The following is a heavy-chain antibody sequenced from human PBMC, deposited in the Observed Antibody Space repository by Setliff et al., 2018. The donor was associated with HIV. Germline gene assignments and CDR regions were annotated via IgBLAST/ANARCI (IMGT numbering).Heavy chain of an antibody. CDR1: GFTFSKFA. J-gene: IGHJ4*02. CDR3: AKVPGTAASGVYYFDY. Sequence: GGSLRLSCAASGFTFSKFAMNWVRQAPGKGLEWVAAIRGNGDNRFYADSVKGRFSISSDNSKNTLYLQMNSLRAEDTAVYYCAKVPGTAASGVYYFDYWGQGTLVTVSA. D-gene: IGHD6-13*01. V-gene: IGHV3-23*01. CDR2: IRGNGDNR.